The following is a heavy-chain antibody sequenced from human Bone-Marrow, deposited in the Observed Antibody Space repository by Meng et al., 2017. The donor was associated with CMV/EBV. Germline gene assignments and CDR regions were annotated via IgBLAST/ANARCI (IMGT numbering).Heavy chain of an antibody. CDR1: GFRFSSYG. CDR2: IWKDGSDK. CDR3: AKDSYGSGYWNFDL. Sequence: ASGFRFSSYGMHWVRQAPGKGLGWVGVIWKDGSDKNYADSVQGRFTISRDNSKNTLFLQMNSLRAEDTAVYFCAKDSYGSGYWNFDLWGRGTLVTVSS. D-gene: IGHD3-10*01. J-gene: IGHJ2*01. V-gene: IGHV3-33*06.